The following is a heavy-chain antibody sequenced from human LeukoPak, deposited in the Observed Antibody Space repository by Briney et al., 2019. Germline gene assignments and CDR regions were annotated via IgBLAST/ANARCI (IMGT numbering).Heavy chain of an antibody. CDR2: ISDSGSTI. Sequence: GGSLRLSCAASGFRFSDHYMSWIRQAPGKGLEWISYISDSGSTIYYADSVKGRFTISRDNAKKSLFLQMNRLRADDTAVYYCARDHDSLGYWGQGTLVTVSS. CDR3: ARDHDSLGY. J-gene: IGHJ4*02. D-gene: IGHD2-15*01. V-gene: IGHV3-11*01. CDR1: GFRFSDHY.